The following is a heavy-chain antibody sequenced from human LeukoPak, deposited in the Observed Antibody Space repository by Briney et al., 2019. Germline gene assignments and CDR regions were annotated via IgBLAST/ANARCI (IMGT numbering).Heavy chain of an antibody. D-gene: IGHD2-2*02. J-gene: IGHJ4*02. CDR3: ARRGRYCSSTSCYSYFDY. Sequence: PSQTLSLTCTVSGGSISSGDYYWSWIRQPPGKGLEWIGYIYYSGSTYYNPSLKSRVTISVDTSKNQFSLKLSSVTAADTAVYYCARRGRYCSSTSCYSYFDYWGQGTLVTVSS. CDR2: IYYSGST. V-gene: IGHV4-30-4*01. CDR1: GGSISSGDYY.